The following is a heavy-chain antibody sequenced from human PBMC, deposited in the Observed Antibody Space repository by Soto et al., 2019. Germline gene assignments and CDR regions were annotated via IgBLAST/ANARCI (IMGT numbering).Heavy chain of an antibody. CDR2: VSDTGINT. CDR3: AKDRGGCSTISCYLDY. CDR1: GFTFSNFA. D-gene: IGHD2-2*01. Sequence: PGGSLRLSCAASGFTFSNFAMSWVRQAPGKGLEWVSAVSDTGINTYYADSVKGRFAVSRDNSKNTLYLQMSRLRAEDTAVYFCAKDRGGCSTISCYLDYWGQGTLVTVSS. J-gene: IGHJ4*02. V-gene: IGHV3-23*01.